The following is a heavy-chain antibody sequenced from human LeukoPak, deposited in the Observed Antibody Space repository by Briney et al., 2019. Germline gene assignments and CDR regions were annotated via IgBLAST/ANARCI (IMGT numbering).Heavy chain of an antibody. Sequence: ASVKVSCKASGYTFTGYYMHWVRQAPGQGLEWVGWINPNSGGTNYAQKFQGRVTMTRDTSISTAYMELSRLRSDDTAVYYCARAYRVTDTFDYWGQGTLVTVSS. J-gene: IGHJ4*02. V-gene: IGHV1-2*02. CDR3: ARAYRVTDTFDY. D-gene: IGHD5-18*01. CDR1: GYTFTGYY. CDR2: INPNSGGT.